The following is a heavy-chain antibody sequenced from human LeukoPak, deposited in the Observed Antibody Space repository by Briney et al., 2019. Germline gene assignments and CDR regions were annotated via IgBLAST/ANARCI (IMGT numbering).Heavy chain of an antibody. J-gene: IGHJ3*02. D-gene: IGHD2-21*02. CDR3: ARWGSPYCGGDCYSSADAFDI. V-gene: IGHV1-3*01. CDR2: INAGNGNT. CDR1: GYTFTSYA. Sequence: EASVKVSCKASGYTFTSYAMHWVRQAPGQRLEWMGCINAGNGNTKYSQKFQGRVTITRDTSASTAYMELSSLRSEDTAVYYCARWGSPYCGGDCYSSADAFDIWGQGTMVTVSS.